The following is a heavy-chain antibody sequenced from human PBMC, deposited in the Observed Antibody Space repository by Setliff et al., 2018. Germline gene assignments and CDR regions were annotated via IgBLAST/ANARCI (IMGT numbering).Heavy chain of an antibody. V-gene: IGHV3-48*03. CDR3: ARDQGSYGYRAFDS. CDR1: DYTFNNFY. CDR2: IRSNSPTL. D-gene: IGHD3-16*01. Sequence: PGESLKISCVASDYTFNNFYMSWVRQAPGKGLEWISTIRSNSPTLYYADAVKGRFTISRDNAKSSLYLQMNSLRAEDTAVYYCARDQGSYGYRAFDSWGQGALVTVSS. J-gene: IGHJ4*02.